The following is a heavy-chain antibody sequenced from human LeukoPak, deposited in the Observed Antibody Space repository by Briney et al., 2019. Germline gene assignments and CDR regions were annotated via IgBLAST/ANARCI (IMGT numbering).Heavy chain of an antibody. D-gene: IGHD6-19*01. CDR2: ISSSSSYI. Sequence: PGGSLRLSCAASGFTFSDYYMSWVRQAPGKGLEWVSSISSSSSYIYYADSVKGRFTISRDNAKNSLYLQMNSLRAEDTAVYYCARFLAVAGDGFDYWGQGTLVTVSS. CDR3: ARFLAVAGDGFDY. V-gene: IGHV3-21*01. J-gene: IGHJ4*02. CDR1: GFTFSDYY.